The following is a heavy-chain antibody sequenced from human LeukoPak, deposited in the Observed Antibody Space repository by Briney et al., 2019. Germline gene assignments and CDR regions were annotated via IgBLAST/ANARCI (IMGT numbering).Heavy chain of an antibody. V-gene: IGHV3-23*01. CDR2: ISGSGGST. CDR3: AKEEGVTMIVVVITEFDY. D-gene: IGHD3-22*01. CDR1: GFTFSSYA. Sequence: QPGGSLRLSCAASGFTFSSYAMSWVRQAPGKGLEWVSAISGSGGSTYYADSVEGRFTTSRDNSKNTLYLQMNSLRAEDTAVYYCAKEEGVTMIVVVITEFDYWGQGTLVTVSS. J-gene: IGHJ4*02.